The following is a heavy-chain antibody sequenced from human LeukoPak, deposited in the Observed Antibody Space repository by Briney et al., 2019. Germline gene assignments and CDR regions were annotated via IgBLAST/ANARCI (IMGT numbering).Heavy chain of an antibody. V-gene: IGHV4-34*01. Sequence: SETLSLTCAVYGGSFSGYYWSWIRQPPGKGLEWIGEINHSGSTNYNPSLKSRVTISVDTSKNQFSLKLSSVTAADTAVYYCARSYSSGWYQVDPWGQGTLVTVSS. CDR3: ARSYSSGWYQVDP. D-gene: IGHD6-19*01. J-gene: IGHJ5*02. CDR2: INHSGST. CDR1: GGSFSGYY.